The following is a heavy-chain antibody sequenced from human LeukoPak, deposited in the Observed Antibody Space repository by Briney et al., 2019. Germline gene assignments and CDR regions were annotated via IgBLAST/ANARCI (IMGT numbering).Heavy chain of an antibody. CDR2: IYSGGST. CDR3: ARDSHSYGMDV. Sequence: GGSLRLSCAASGFTVSSNYMSWVRQAPGKGLDWVSVIYSGGSTYYADSVKGRFTISRDNSKNTLYLQMNSLRAEDTAVYYCARDSHSYGMDVWGQGTTVTVSS. CDR1: GFTVSSNY. J-gene: IGHJ6*02. V-gene: IGHV3-66*01.